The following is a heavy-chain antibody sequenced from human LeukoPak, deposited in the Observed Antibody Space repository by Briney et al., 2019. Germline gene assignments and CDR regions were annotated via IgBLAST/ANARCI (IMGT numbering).Heavy chain of an antibody. CDR1: GFTFSRYW. V-gene: IGHV3-7*01. CDR2: INLDGSVI. Sequence: GGSLRLSCAASGFTFSRYWMSWVRRAPGKGLEWVANINLDGSVIHYVDSAKGRFTISRDNAKNSLYLQMNYLRAEDTALYYCATSDDSSGSDWGQGTLVTVSS. D-gene: IGHD3-22*01. CDR3: ATSDDSSGSD. J-gene: IGHJ4*02.